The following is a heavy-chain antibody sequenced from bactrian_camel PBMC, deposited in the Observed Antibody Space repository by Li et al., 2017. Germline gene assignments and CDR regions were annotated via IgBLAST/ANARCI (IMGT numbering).Heavy chain of an antibody. CDR3: AATGCYGFGLAY. J-gene: IGHJ4*01. CDR2: IMANGTT. D-gene: IGHD3*01. Sequence: HVQLVESGGGLVQAGGSLRLSCTKPRFTSNGCGVAWYRQADGKQREWVSSIMANGTTCYTESVKGRFTISKDKGKDVVYLQMNSLKTEDTAVYYCAATGCYGFGLAYWGQGTQVTVS. CDR1: RFTSNGCG. V-gene: IGHV3S9*01.